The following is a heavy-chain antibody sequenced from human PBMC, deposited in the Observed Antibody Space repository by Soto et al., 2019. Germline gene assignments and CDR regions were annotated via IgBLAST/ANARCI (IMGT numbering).Heavy chain of an antibody. CDR2: ISYDGSNK. V-gene: IGHV3-30*03. D-gene: IGHD6-13*01. CDR3: ARDGAIAAAAPPRFDY. CDR1: GFTFSSYG. Sequence: HPGVSLRLSCAASGFTFSSYGMHWVRQAPGKGLEWVAVISYDGSNKYYADSVKGRFTISRDNSKNTLYLQMNSLRAEDTAVYYCARDGAIAAAAPPRFDYWGQGTLVTVSS. J-gene: IGHJ4*02.